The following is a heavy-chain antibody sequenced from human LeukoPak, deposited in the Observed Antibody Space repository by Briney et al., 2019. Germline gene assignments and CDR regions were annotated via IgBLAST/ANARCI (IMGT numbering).Heavy chain of an antibody. CDR3: AKDSSKQLWLPRTFDY. CDR1: GFTFSTYG. Sequence: GGSLRPSCAASGFTFSTYGMHWVRQAPGKGLEWVAFIRYDGSNKYYADSVKGRFTISRDNSKNTLYLQMNSLRAEDTAVYYCAKDSSKQLWLPRTFDYWGQGTLVTVSS. CDR2: IRYDGSNK. D-gene: IGHD5-18*01. J-gene: IGHJ4*02. V-gene: IGHV3-30*02.